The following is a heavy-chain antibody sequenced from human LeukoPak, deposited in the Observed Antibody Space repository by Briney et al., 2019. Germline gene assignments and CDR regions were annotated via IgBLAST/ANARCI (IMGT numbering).Heavy chain of an antibody. J-gene: IGHJ4*02. CDR1: GGTFTSYA. Sequence: ASVKVSCKASGGTFTSYAINWVRQAPGQGLEWMGGIIPRLGTTKYIEKFQGRITITTDESTTTAYMELTSLRSEDTAVYYCAADGTDWGQGTLVTVSS. CDR2: IIPRLGTT. V-gene: IGHV1-69*05. CDR3: AADGTD.